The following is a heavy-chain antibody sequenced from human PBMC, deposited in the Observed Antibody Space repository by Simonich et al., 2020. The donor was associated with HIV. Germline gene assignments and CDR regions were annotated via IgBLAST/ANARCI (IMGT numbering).Heavy chain of an antibody. V-gene: IGHV1-2*06. D-gene: IGHD1-1*01. CDR2: IDPTIGGT. J-gene: IGHJ3*02. CDR1: GYTFTGYY. Sequence: QVQLVQSGAEVKKPGASVKVSCKASGYTFTGYYMHWVRQAPGQGLEGMGRIDPTIGGTDYAQRFKGRVTMTRDTSMSTAYMELSRLKSDDTAVYFCAREGEMLDDAFDIWGQGTLVTVSS. CDR3: AREGEMLDDAFDI.